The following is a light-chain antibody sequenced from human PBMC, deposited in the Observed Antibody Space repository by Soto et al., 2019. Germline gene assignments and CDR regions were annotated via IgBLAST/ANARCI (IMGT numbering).Light chain of an antibody. CDR1: SSDVGSYNL. CDR2: EGS. J-gene: IGLJ3*02. V-gene: IGLV2-23*01. CDR3: CSYAGSSTWV. Sequence: QSALTQPASVSGSPGQSITISCTGTSSDVGSYNLVSWYQQHPGKAPKLMIYEGSKRPSGVSNRFSGSKSGNTASLTISGLQAEDEAEYYSCSYAGSSTWVFGGGTKLTVL.